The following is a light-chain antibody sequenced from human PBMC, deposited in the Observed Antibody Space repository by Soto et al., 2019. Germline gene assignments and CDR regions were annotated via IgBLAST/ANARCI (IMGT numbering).Light chain of an antibody. CDR1: QSISSW. CDR3: QQYNSYPYT. V-gene: IGKV1-5*03. CDR2: KAS. J-gene: IGKJ2*01. Sequence: DIQMTQSPSTLSASVGDRVTITCRASQSISSWLAWYQQKPGKAPKLLIYKASSLESGVPSRFSVSGSGTDFTPTITSLQPDAFATYYCQQYNSYPYTFGQGTKLEIK.